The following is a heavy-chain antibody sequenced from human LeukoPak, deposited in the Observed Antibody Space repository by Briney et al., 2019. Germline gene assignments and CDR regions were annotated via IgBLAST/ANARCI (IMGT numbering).Heavy chain of an antibody. D-gene: IGHD3-22*01. Sequence: SETLSLTCTVSGGSLSSYYWSWLRQPPGKGLEWIGYIYYSGSTNYNPSLKSRVTISVDTSKNQFSLKLSSVPAADTAVYYCARGGSGYSEYFQHWGQGTLVTVSS. CDR2: IYYSGST. V-gene: IGHV4-59*01. CDR3: ARGGSGYSEYFQH. CDR1: GGSLSSYY. J-gene: IGHJ1*01.